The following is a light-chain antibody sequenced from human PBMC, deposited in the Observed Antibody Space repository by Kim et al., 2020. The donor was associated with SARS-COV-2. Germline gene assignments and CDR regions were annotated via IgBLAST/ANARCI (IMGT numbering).Light chain of an antibody. CDR1: RSNIGAGYD. V-gene: IGLV1-40*01. Sequence: RVTISCTGSRSNIGAGYDVHWYQQFPGTAPKLLIYANTNRPSGVPDRFSGSKSGTSASLAITGLQAEDEADYYCQSYDSSLGGWVFGGGTQLTVL. CDR2: ANT. J-gene: IGLJ3*02. CDR3: QSYDSSLGGWV.